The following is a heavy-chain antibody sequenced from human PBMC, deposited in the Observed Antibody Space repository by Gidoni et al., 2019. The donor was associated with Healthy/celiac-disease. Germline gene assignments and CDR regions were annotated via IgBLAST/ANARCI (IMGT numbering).Heavy chain of an antibody. CDR3: ARDGSGGTDYYYYMDV. D-gene: IGHD2-15*01. V-gene: IGHV1-46*01. CDR2: INPSDGST. Sequence: QVQLVQSGAEVKKPGASVKVSCKASGYTFTSYYMHWVRQAPGQGLEWMGIINPSDGSTSYAQKFQGRVTMTRDTSTSTVYMELSSLRSEDTAVYYCARDGSGGTDYYYYMDVWDKGTTVTVSS. J-gene: IGHJ6*03. CDR1: GYTFTSYY.